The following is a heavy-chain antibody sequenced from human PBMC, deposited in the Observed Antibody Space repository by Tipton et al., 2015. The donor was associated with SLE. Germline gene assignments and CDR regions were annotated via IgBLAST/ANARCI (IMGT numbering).Heavy chain of an antibody. D-gene: IGHD5-18*01. CDR3: APEAMGL. CDR1: GWSFSGYY. CDR2: INHSGST. V-gene: IGHV4-34*01. J-gene: IGHJ4*02. Sequence: TPSLTCAVYGWSFSGYYWSWIRQPPGKGLEWSGEINHSGSTNYNPSLKSRVTISVDTSKNQFSRKLSSVTAADTAVYYCAPEAMGLWGQGTLVTVSS.